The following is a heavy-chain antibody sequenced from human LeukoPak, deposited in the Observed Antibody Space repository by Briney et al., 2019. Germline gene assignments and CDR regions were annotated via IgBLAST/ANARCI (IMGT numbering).Heavy chain of an antibody. CDR3: TTGGSVIVAGTRAFDI. D-gene: IGHD5-12*01. CDR2: IKSEIDGGTT. CDR1: YFTFTNTW. J-gene: IGHJ3*02. V-gene: IGHV3-15*07. Sequence: GGSLRLSCAASYFTFTNTWMNWVRQAPGKGLEWVGRIKSEIDGGTTDYAAPVQGRFTTSRDDSQATLYLQMNSLKTEDTAIYYCTTGGSVIVAGTRAFDIWGQGTMVTVSS.